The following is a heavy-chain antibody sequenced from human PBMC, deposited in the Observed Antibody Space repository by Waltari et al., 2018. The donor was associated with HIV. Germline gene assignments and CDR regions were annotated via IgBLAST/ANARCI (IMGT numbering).Heavy chain of an antibody. J-gene: IGHJ4*02. CDR3: AKESWAHSSGWQFDY. CDR1: GGSIRGDY. Sequence: QVHLQESGPGLVKASETLSLTCSVSGGSIRGDYWSWIRQPPGKGLEWIGYIYYTGSTNYNPSLTSRITMSLSPSKTQFSLKVNSVTSADTGVYYCAKESWAHSSGWQFDYWGPGILVTVSS. V-gene: IGHV4-59*01. CDR2: IYYTGST. D-gene: IGHD6-19*01.